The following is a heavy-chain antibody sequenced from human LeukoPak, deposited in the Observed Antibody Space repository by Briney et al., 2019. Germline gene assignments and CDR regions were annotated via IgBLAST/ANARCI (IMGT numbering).Heavy chain of an antibody. J-gene: IGHJ4*02. V-gene: IGHV4-38-2*02. Sequence: SETLSLTCTVSGYSISSGYYWGWIRQPPGKGLEWIGSINHSGSTNYNPSLKTRVTISVDTSKNQFSLKLSSVTAADTAVYYCARHEVVAVAGTFDYWGQGTLVTVSS. CDR1: GYSISSGYY. D-gene: IGHD6-19*01. CDR3: ARHEVVAVAGTFDY. CDR2: INHSGST.